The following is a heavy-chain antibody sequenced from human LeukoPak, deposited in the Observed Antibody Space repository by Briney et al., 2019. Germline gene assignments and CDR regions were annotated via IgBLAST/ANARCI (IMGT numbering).Heavy chain of an antibody. CDR1: GYTFTSYG. CDR2: ISAYNGNT. CDR3: ARDKSGRYNWNDLRTNYYYYGMDV. J-gene: IGHJ6*02. Sequence: ASVKVSCKASGYTFTSYGISWVRQAPGQGLEWMGWISAYNGNTNYAQKLQGRVTMTTDTSTSTAYMELRSLRSDDTAVYYCARDKSGRYNWNDLRTNYYYYGMDVWGQGTTVTVSS. V-gene: IGHV1-18*01. D-gene: IGHD1-1*01.